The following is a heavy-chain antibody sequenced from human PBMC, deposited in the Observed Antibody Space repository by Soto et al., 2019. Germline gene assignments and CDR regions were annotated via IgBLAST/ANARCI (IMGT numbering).Heavy chain of an antibody. V-gene: IGHV4-59*12. CDR1: GANIISYY. J-gene: IGHJ4*02. CDR2: MYKTGST. D-gene: IGHD2-8*02. CDR3: ARDKITGLFDY. Sequence: SETHSLTSSVSGANIISYYYTWIRQPPGKGLEWIGYMYKTGSTVYNPSFKSRVTISVDTSKNQFSLKLNSVTAADTAVYYCARDKITGLFDYWGQGTLVTVS.